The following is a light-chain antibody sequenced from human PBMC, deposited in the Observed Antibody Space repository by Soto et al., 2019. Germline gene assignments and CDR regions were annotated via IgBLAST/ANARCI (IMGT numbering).Light chain of an antibody. Sequence: QSVLTQPPSVSAAPGQKVTISRSGSSSNIGNNYVSWYQQLPGTAPKLLIYDNNKRPSGIPDRFSGSKSGTSATLGITGLQTGDEADYYCGTWYSSLSAVVFGGGTKLTVL. CDR1: SSNIGNNY. CDR2: DNN. J-gene: IGLJ2*01. V-gene: IGLV1-51*01. CDR3: GTWYSSLSAVV.